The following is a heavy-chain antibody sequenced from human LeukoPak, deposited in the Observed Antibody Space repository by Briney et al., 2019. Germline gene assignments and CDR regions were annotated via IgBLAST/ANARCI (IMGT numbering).Heavy chain of an antibody. V-gene: IGHV1-24*01. CDR2: FDPEDGET. D-gene: IGHD3-10*01. J-gene: IGHJ4*02. CDR1: GYTLTELS. Sequence: ASVKVSCKVSGYTLTELSMHWVRQAPGKGLEWMGGFDPEDGETIYAQKFQGRVTMTEDTSTDTAYMELSSLRSEDTALYYCTKEWRYGSGSYIIDNWGQGTLVTVSS. CDR3: TKEWRYGSGSYIIDN.